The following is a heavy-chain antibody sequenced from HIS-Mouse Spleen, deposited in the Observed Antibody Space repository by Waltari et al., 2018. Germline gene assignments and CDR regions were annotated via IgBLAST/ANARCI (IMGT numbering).Heavy chain of an antibody. CDR1: GYTFTGYY. J-gene: IGHJ3*02. CDR2: INPNSGGT. Sequence: GAEVKKPGASVKVSCKASGYTFTGYYMHWVRQAPGQGLEWMGWINPNSGGTNYAQKFQGRVTMTRDTSISTAYMELSRLRSDDTAVYYCASLFDSSPFHDAFDIWGQGTMVTVSS. V-gene: IGHV1-2*02. CDR3: ASLFDSSPFHDAFDI. D-gene: IGHD6-13*01.